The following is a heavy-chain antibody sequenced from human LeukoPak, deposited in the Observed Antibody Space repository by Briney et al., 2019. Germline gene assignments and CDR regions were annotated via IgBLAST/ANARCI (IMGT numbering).Heavy chain of an antibody. V-gene: IGHV3-23*01. CDR2: ISGSGTST. CDR3: AKDWWDE. CDR1: GFTFSGYA. Sequence: GGSLRLSCAASGFTFSGYAMSWVRQAPGKGLEWVSTISGSGTSTYYADSVKGRFTISRDISKSTLYLQMDSLRADDTAVYYCAKDWWDEWGQGTLVTVSS. J-gene: IGHJ4*02. D-gene: IGHD1-26*01.